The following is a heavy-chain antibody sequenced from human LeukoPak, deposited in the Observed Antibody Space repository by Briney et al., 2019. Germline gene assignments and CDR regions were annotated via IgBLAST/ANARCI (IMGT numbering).Heavy chain of an antibody. CDR3: AREPGMDYYDSSGPPAHFDY. CDR1: GGSISSSSYY. J-gene: IGHJ4*02. D-gene: IGHD3-22*01. Sequence: SETLSLTCTVSGGSISSSSYYWGWIRQPPGKGLEWIGSIYYGGSTYYNPSLKSRVTISVDTSKNQFSLKLSSVTAADTAVYYCAREPGMDYYDSSGPPAHFDYWGQGTLVTVSS. V-gene: IGHV4-39*07. CDR2: IYYGGST.